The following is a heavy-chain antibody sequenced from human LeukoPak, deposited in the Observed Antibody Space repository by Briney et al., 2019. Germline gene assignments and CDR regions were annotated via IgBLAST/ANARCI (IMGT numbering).Heavy chain of an antibody. D-gene: IGHD3-3*01. Sequence: GGSLRLSCAASGFTFSSYAMSWVRQAPGKGLEWVAVISYDGSNKYYADSVKGRFTISRDNSKNTLYLQMNSLRAEDTAVYYCAKGPYDFWSGLDYYYYGMDVWGQGTTVTVSS. V-gene: IGHV3-30*18. CDR1: GFTFSSYA. CDR2: ISYDGSNK. J-gene: IGHJ6*02. CDR3: AKGPYDFWSGLDYYYYGMDV.